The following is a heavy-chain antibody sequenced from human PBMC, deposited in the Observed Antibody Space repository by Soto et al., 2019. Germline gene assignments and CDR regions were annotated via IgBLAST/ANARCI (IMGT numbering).Heavy chain of an antibody. Sequence: QVQLVQSGAEVKKPGASVMLSCKASGYTFTSYYMHWVRQAPGQGLEWMGIINPDGGSTRYAQKFQGRVTMTRDTSTRPFHMELSSMRSEDTAMYYCAKAPRGGVIITTYSAHIDYWGQGTLVTVSS. CDR2: INPDGGST. J-gene: IGHJ4*02. V-gene: IGHV1-46*01. CDR1: GYTFTSYY. D-gene: IGHD3-3*01. CDR3: AKAPRGGVIITTYSAHIDY.